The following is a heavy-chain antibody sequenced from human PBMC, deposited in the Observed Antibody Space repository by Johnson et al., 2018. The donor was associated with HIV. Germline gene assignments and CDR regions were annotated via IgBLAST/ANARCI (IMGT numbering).Heavy chain of an antibody. CDR3: ARPIVRGAADI. V-gene: IGHV3-11*01. CDR1: GFTFSDYY. Sequence: QVQLVESGGGVVQRGGSLRLSCVASGFTFSDYYMSWIRQAPGKGLEWVSYISSSGSTIYYADSVKGRFTISRDNAKNSLYLQMNSLGAADTAVYYWARPIVRGAADIWGQGTMVIVSS. CDR2: ISSSGSTI. J-gene: IGHJ3*02. D-gene: IGHD3-10*01.